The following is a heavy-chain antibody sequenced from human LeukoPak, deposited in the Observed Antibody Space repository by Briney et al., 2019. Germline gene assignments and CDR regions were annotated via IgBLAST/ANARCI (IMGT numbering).Heavy chain of an antibody. CDR1: GFTFGDHA. J-gene: IGHJ4*02. D-gene: IGHD3-16*02. V-gene: IGHV3-49*03. Sequence: GGSLRLSCTASGFTFGDHAMSWFRQAPGKGLEWVGFIRSKPYGGTTEYAASVKGRFSISRDDSKTIAYLQMNSPKTEDTAVYYCTRDGVYDYVWGTYRPADYWGQGTLVTVSS. CDR2: IRSKPYGGTT. CDR3: TRDGVYDYVWGTYRPADY.